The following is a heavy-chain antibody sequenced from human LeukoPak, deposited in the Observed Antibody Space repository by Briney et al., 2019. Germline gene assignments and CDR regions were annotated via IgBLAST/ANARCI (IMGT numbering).Heavy chain of an antibody. V-gene: IGHV4-38-2*02. J-gene: IGHJ4*02. CDR2: IYENKRT. Sequence: SETLSLTCALSGFSINGGYYWCSIRQTPGKGLEWIGSIYENKRTYYNPSFKRRVTISVDTSKNQFSLQVNSVTAADTAVYYCARDRGSSGRTPFDYWGQGRLVTVSS. D-gene: IGHD6-25*01. CDR1: GFSINGGYY. CDR3: ARDRGSSGRTPFDY.